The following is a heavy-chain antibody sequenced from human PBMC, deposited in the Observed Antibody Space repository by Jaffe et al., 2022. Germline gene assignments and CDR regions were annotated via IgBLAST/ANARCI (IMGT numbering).Heavy chain of an antibody. Sequence: QLQLQESGPGLVKPSETLSLTCTVSGGSISSSSYYWGWIRQPPGKGLEWIGSIYYSGSTYYNPSLKSRVTISVDTSKNQFSLKLSSVTAADTAVYYCARLGLKQWRPGDFQHWGQGTLVTVSS. CDR3: ARLGLKQWRPGDFQH. J-gene: IGHJ1*01. CDR1: GGSISSSSYY. CDR2: IYYSGST. V-gene: IGHV4-39*01. D-gene: IGHD6-19*01.